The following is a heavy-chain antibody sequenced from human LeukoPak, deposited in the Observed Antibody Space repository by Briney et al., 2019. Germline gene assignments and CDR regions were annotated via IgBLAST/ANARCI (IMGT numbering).Heavy chain of an antibody. V-gene: IGHV4-4*09. D-gene: IGHD2-2*01. CDR3: ARHTSSFDVVPAAFDY. CDR2: IYTSGST. J-gene: IGHJ4*02. Sequence: SGTLSLTCTFSVGSISSYYWSWIRQPPGKGLEWVGYIYTSGSTNYNPSLKSRVTISVDTSKNQFSLKLSSVTAADTAVYYCARHTSSFDVVPAAFDYWGQGTLATVSS. CDR1: VGSISSYY.